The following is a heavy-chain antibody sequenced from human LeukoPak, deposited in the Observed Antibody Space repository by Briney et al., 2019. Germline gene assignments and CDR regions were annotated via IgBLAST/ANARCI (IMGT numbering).Heavy chain of an antibody. CDR1: GGTFSSYA. CDR2: IIPIFGTA. V-gene: IGHV1-69*13. D-gene: IGHD6-13*01. CDR3: ATARFSAALGYGMDV. Sequence: GASVTVSCKASGGTFSSYAISWVRQAPGQGLEWMGGIIPIFGTANYVQKFQGRVTITADESTSTAYMELSSLRSEDTAVYYCATARFSAALGYGMDVWGQGTTVTVSS. J-gene: IGHJ6*02.